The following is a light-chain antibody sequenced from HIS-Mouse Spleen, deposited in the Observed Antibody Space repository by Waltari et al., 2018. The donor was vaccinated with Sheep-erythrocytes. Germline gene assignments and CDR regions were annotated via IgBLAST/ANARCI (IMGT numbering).Light chain of an antibody. CDR3: CSYAGSSTPWV. CDR2: EGS. J-gene: IGLJ3*02. V-gene: IGLV2-23*01. CDR1: SSDVGSYNL. Sequence: QSALTQPASVSGSPGQSITISCTGTSSDVGSYNLVSWYQQHPGKAPKLMIYEGSKRPSGVSNLFSGSKSGTTASLTISGLQAEDEADYYCCSYAGSSTPWVFGGGTKLTVL.